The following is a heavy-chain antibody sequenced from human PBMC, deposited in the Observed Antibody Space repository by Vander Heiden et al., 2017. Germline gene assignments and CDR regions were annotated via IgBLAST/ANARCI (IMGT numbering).Heavy chain of an antibody. CDR3: ARGVAAAGPDAFDI. J-gene: IGHJ3*02. Sequence: EVQLVESGGGLVQPGGSLRLSCAASGFTLRSYSMNWVRQAPGKGLEWVSYISSSSSTIYYADSVKCRFTISRDNAKNSLYLQMNSLRAEDTAVYYCARGVAAAGPDAFDIWGQGTMVTVSS. CDR2: ISSSSSTI. V-gene: IGHV3-48*01. CDR1: GFTLRSYS. D-gene: IGHD6-13*01.